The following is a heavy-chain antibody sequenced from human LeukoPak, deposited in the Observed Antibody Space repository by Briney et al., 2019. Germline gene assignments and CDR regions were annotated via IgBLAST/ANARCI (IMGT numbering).Heavy chain of an antibody. V-gene: IGHV4-34*01. J-gene: IGHJ4*02. CDR3: ARGDTVAARPGRFDY. CDR1: GGSFSGYY. D-gene: IGHD6-6*01. CDR2: IIHREST. Sequence: PSETLSLTCAVYGGSFSGYYWSWIRQPPGKGLEWIGEIIHRESTDYNPSLKSRLTISVDTSKNQFSLKLSSVTAADTAVCYCARGDTVAARPGRFDYWGQGTLVTVSS.